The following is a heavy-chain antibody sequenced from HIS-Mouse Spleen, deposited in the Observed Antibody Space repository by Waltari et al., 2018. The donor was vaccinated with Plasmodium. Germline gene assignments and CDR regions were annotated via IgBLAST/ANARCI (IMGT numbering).Heavy chain of an antibody. CDR2: IYSGGST. J-gene: IGHJ4*02. V-gene: IGHV3-53*01. CDR1: GFPVRSHY. D-gene: IGHD6-13*01. CDR3: ARVSSSWYYFDY. Sequence: EVQLVESGGGLIQPGGSVNRSCAASGFPVRSHYMRWVRQAPGKGLAWVSVIYSGGSTYYADSVKGRFTISRDNSKNTLYLQMNSLRAEDTAVYYCARVSSSWYYFDYWGQGTLVTVSS.